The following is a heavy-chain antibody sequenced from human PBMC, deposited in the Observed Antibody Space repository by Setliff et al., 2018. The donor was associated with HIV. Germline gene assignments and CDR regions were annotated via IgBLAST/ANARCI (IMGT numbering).Heavy chain of an antibody. J-gene: IGHJ4*02. V-gene: IGHV4-31*03. D-gene: IGHD5-12*01. CDR1: DGSVSSTGYY. CDR3: AREKYKFGYQVYFFDS. CDR2: IYYSGST. Sequence: LTCTVSDGSVSSTGYYWSWLRQHPGKGLEWIGSIYYSGSTNYNPSLKSRLTISLDTSNTQFSLKLSSVTAADTAVYFCAREKYKFGYQVYFFDSWGQGTLVT.